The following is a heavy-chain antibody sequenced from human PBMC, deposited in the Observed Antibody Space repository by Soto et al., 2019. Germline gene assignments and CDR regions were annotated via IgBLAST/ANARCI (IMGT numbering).Heavy chain of an antibody. J-gene: IGHJ6*02. Sequence: GGSLRLSCAASGFTVSSNYMSWVRQAPGKGLEWVSVIYSGGSTYYADSVKGRFTISRDNSKNTLYLQMNSLRAEDTAVYYCGRDDIAAAGTPYYYGMDVWGQGTTVTVSS. CDR2: IYSGGST. V-gene: IGHV3-53*01. CDR3: GRDDIAAAGTPYYYGMDV. D-gene: IGHD6-13*01. CDR1: GFTVSSNY.